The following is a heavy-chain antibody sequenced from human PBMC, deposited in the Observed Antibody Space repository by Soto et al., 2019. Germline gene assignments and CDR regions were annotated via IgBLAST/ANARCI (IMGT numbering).Heavy chain of an antibody. CDR2: MSVHSGYT. CDR3: GRNDTFLGTNEVDH. CDR1: GYNFTNYA. Sequence: ASVKVSCKASGYNFTNYAITWVRQAPGQGLQWMGWMSVHSGYTYYAQRLRGRLTMTKDTSMATAYMDLKSLTADDTAVYYCGRNDTFLGTNEVDHWAQVTTVSVSS. V-gene: IGHV1-18*04. J-gene: IGHJ4*02. D-gene: IGHD3-16*01.